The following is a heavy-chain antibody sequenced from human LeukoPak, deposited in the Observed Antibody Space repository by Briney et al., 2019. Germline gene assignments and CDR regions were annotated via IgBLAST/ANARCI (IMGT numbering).Heavy chain of an antibody. CDR1: GFTFSTYA. CDR2: IGGSGGGT. J-gene: IGHJ5*02. CDR3: AKANSGSWKSGWFDP. D-gene: IGHD6-19*01. Sequence: GGSLRLSCAASGFTFSTYAMSWVRQAPGKGLEWVSGIGGSGGGTYYADSVKGRLIISRDTFKDTLYLQMNNLRAEDTAIYYCAKANSGSWKSGWFDPWGQGTLVTVSS. V-gene: IGHV3-23*01.